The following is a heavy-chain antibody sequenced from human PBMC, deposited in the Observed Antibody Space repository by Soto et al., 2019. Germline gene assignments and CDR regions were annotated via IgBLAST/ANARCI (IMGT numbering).Heavy chain of an antibody. CDR3: ARLPYYYDSSGQVTPVAAFDY. V-gene: IGHV4-39*01. Sequence: SETLSLTCTVSGGSISSSIYYWGWIRHPPGKGLEWIGSIYYSGSTYYNPSLKSRVTISVDTSKNQFSLKLSSVTAADTAVYYCARLPYYYDSSGQVTPVAAFDYWGQGTLVTVSS. CDR1: GGSISSSIYY. J-gene: IGHJ4*02. D-gene: IGHD3-22*01. CDR2: IYYSGST.